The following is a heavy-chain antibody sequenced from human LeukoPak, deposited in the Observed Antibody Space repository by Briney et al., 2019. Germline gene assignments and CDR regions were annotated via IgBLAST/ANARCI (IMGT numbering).Heavy chain of an antibody. CDR3: ARDRLGYGSGYRWGFDY. V-gene: IGHV3-7*01. Sequence: PGGSLRLSCAASGFTFTTYWMTWVRQAPGKGLEWVANINQDGTEKYYVDSVKGRFTISRDNAKNSLYLQMNSLRAEDTAVYYCARDRLGYGSGYRWGFDYWGQGTLVTVSS. CDR1: GFTFTTYW. J-gene: IGHJ4*02. D-gene: IGHD3-10*01. CDR2: INQDGTEK.